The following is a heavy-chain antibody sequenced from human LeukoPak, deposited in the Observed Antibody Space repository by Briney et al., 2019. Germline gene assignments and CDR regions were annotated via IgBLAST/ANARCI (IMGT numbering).Heavy chain of an antibody. J-gene: IGHJ3*02. D-gene: IGHD1-7*01. Sequence: GGSLRLSCAASGFTFSSYAMSWVRQAPGKGLEWVSAISSNGGSTYYANSVKGRFTISRDNSKNTLYLQMGSLRAEDMAVYYCATLQLELHAFDIWGQGTMVTVSS. CDR3: ATLQLELHAFDI. CDR1: GFTFSSYA. V-gene: IGHV3-64*01. CDR2: ISSNGGST.